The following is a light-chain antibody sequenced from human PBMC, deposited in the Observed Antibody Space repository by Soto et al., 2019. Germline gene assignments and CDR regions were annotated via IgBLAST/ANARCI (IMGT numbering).Light chain of an antibody. J-gene: IGLJ2*01. CDR3: CSFAVGAALG. Sequence: QSALTQPASVSASPGQSITISCTGTSSNVGTYDLVSWYQHHPDKAPKLIIYEGTKRPSGISSRFSGSKSGNTASLTISGLQAEDDADYYCCSFAVGAALGFGGGTKVTVL. CDR1: SSNVGTYDL. CDR2: EGT. V-gene: IGLV2-23*01.